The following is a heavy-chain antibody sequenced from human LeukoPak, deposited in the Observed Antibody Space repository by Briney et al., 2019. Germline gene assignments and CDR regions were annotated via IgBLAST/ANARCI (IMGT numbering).Heavy chain of an antibody. CDR2: IRYDGSNK. D-gene: IGHD6-6*01. CDR1: GFTFSSYG. J-gene: IGHJ5*02. V-gene: IGHV3-30*02. Sequence: GGSLRLSCAASGFTFSSYGMHWVRQAPGKGLEWVAFIRYDGSNKYYAESVKGRFTISRDNSKNTLYTHMNSLRAADTAVYYCDKDPGVYSSSPSRFDPWGQGTLVTVSS. CDR3: DKDPGVYSSSPSRFDP.